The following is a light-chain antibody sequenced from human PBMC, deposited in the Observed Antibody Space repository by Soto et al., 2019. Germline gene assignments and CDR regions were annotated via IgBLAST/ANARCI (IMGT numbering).Light chain of an antibody. V-gene: IGLV2-23*01. CDR2: EGT. Sequence: QSALTHPASVSASPGQSITIPCTGTSSDVGSYNLVSWFQQHPGKVPKLLIYEGTKRPSGLSDRFSGSKSGTTASLTISGLQAEDEAHYYCYSYAGENLYVFGTGTKVTV. CDR1: SSDVGSYNL. J-gene: IGLJ1*01. CDR3: YSYAGENLYV.